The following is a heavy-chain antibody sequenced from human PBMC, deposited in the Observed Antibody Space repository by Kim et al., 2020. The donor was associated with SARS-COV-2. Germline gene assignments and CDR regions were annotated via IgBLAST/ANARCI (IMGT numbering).Heavy chain of an antibody. CDR3: ARENYYGSGKFDP. D-gene: IGHD3-10*01. V-gene: IGHV4-59*01. J-gene: IGHJ5*02. Sequence: YTPSLKSRVTISLDMSKNQFSLNLGSVPAADTAVYYCARENYYGSGKFDPWGQGTLVTVSS.